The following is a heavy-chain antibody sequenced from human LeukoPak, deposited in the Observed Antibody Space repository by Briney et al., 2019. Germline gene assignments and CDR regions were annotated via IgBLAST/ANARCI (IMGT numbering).Heavy chain of an antibody. CDR2: INPNSGGT. V-gene: IGHV1-2*02. Sequence: ASVKVSCKASGYTFTGYYMHWVRQAPGQGLEWMGWINPNSGGTNYAQKFQGRVTMTRDTSISTAYMELSRLRSDDTAVYYCARDHYYGSGSYYNLPGFWGQGTLVTVSS. CDR3: ARDHYYGSGSYYNLPGF. D-gene: IGHD3-10*01. J-gene: IGHJ4*02. CDR1: GYTFTGYY.